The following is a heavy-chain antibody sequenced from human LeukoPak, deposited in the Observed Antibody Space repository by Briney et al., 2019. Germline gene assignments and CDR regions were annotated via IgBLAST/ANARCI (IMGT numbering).Heavy chain of an antibody. CDR3: ARDQYYYDSSGYPALLGY. CDR2: IIPIFGTA. CDR1: GGTFSSYA. Sequence: SVKVSCKASGGTFSSYAISWVRQAPGQGLEWMGGIIPIFGTANYAQKFQGRVTIAADESTSTAYMELSSLRSEDTAVYYCARDQYYYDSSGYPALLGYWGQGTLVTVSS. V-gene: IGHV1-69*13. D-gene: IGHD3-22*01. J-gene: IGHJ4*02.